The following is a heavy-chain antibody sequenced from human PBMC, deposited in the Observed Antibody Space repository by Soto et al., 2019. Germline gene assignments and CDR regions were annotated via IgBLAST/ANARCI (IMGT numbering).Heavy chain of an antibody. CDR3: ARHIGVTGTRGFDY. J-gene: IGHJ4*02. V-gene: IGHV4-4*02. CDR1: GGSISETYW. CDR2: ISYRGTT. D-gene: IGHD6-19*01. Sequence: QVQLQESGPGLVEPSETLSLTCAVSGGSISETYWWSWVRQPPGKGLEWIGEISYRGTTHYNPSLTSRVTISMDTSTNQISLTLISVTAADSSSYYGARHIGVTGTRGFDYGGQGTPVTVSS.